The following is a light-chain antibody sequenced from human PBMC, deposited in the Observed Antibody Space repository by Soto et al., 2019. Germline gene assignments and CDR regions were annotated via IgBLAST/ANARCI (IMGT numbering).Light chain of an antibody. Sequence: QSALTQPASVSGSPGQSITISCTGTSSDVGSYNLVSWYQQHPGKAPKLMIYEVSKRPSGVSNRFSGSKSGNTASLTISGLQAEDEADYYCCSYAGRSLLVFGTGTKLTVL. CDR1: SSDVGSYNL. J-gene: IGLJ1*01. CDR2: EVS. CDR3: CSYAGRSLLV. V-gene: IGLV2-23*02.